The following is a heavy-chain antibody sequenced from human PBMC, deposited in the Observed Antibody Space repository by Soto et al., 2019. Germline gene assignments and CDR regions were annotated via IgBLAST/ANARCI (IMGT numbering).Heavy chain of an antibody. CDR1: GGTFSSYA. V-gene: IGHV1-69*13. J-gene: IGHJ6*02. CDR2: IIPIFGTA. Sequence: SVKVSCKASGGTFSSYAISWVRQAPGQGLEWMGGIIPIFGTANYAQRFQGRVTITADESTSTAYMELSSLRSEDTAVYYCARDLDHHGSGGLRDYYYYGMDVWGQGTTVTVSS. CDR3: ARDLDHHGSGGLRDYYYYGMDV. D-gene: IGHD3-10*01.